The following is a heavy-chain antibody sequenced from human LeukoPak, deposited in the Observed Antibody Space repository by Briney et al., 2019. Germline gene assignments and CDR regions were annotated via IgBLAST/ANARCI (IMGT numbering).Heavy chain of an antibody. D-gene: IGHD4-23*01. J-gene: IGHJ4*02. CDR1: GFTFSSYA. V-gene: IGHV3-64*01. Sequence: PGGSLRLSCAASGFTFSSYAMHWVRQAPGKGLEYVSAISSNGGSTYYANSVKGRFTISRDNSKNTLYLQMGSLRAEDMAVYYCARDRAGNGDYWGQGTLVTVSS. CDR3: ARDRAGNGDY. CDR2: ISSNGGST.